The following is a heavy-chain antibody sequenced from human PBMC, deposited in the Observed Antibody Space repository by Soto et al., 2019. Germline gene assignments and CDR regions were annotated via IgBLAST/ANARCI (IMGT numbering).Heavy chain of an antibody. CDR3: AKDMGQQLVDAFDI. CDR2: ISWNSGSI. V-gene: IGHV3-9*01. CDR1: GFTFEDYA. Sequence: GGSLRLSCAASGFTFEDYAMHWVRQAPGKGLEWVSGISWNSGSIGYADSVKGRFTISRDNAKNSLYLQMNSLRAEDTALYYCAKDMGQQLVDAFDIWGQGTMVTVSS. D-gene: IGHD6-13*01. J-gene: IGHJ3*02.